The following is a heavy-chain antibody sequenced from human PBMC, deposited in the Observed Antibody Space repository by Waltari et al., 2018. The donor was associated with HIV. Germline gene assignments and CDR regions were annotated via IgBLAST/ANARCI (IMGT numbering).Heavy chain of an antibody. D-gene: IGHD1-26*01. CDR2: IYYTGRA. Sequence: GGSVSSSSYFWGWIRQPPGKGLEWIGRIYYTGRAYYNPSLKSRVTISVDTSKNQFSLKVTSVTAADTAVYYCARHALRVGAAYWNFDLWGRGTLVTVSS. V-gene: IGHV4-39*01. J-gene: IGHJ2*01. CDR3: ARHALRVGAAYWNFDL. CDR1: GGSVSSSSYF.